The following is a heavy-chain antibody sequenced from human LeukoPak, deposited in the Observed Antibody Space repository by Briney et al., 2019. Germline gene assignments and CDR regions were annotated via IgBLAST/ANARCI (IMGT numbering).Heavy chain of an antibody. V-gene: IGHV3-74*01. CDR1: GFTFSNYW. CDR3: ARAPRGFQWFVEY. D-gene: IGHD3-22*01. Sequence: GGSLGLSCAASGFTFSNYWVHWVRQAPGEGLVWVSRINNEGTTTYYADSVRGRFTISRDNAKNTVYLQMNSLRAEDTAVYYCARAPRGFQWFVEYWGQGTLVTVSS. J-gene: IGHJ4*02. CDR2: INNEGTTT.